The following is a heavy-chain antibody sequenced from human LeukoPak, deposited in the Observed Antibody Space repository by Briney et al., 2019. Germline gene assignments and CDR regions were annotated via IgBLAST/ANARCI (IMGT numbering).Heavy chain of an antibody. J-gene: IGHJ4*02. CDR2: ISVSGDRT. CDR3: AKGYYGSGSYGWFDY. CDR1: GFTFSSSA. V-gene: IGHV3-23*01. D-gene: IGHD3-10*01. Sequence: GGSLRLSCEASGFTFSSSAMNWVRQAPGKGLEWVSSISVSGDRTYYADSVKGRFTISRDNSKNTLFLQMNSLRAEDTAVYYCAKGYYGSGSYGWFDYWGQGTLVTVSS.